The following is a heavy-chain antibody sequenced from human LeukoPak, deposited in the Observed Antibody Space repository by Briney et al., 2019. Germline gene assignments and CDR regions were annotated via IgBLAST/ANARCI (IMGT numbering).Heavy chain of an antibody. CDR1: GGTFSSYA. CDR3: AKAALGVVYATPYWYFDL. Sequence: SVKVSCKASGGTFSSYAISWVRQAPGQGLEWMGRIIPIFGTANYAQKFQGRVTITTDESTSTAYMELSSLRSEDTAVYYCAKAALGVVYATPYWYFDLWGRGTLVTVSS. CDR2: IIPIFGTA. D-gene: IGHD2-8*02. J-gene: IGHJ2*01. V-gene: IGHV1-69*05.